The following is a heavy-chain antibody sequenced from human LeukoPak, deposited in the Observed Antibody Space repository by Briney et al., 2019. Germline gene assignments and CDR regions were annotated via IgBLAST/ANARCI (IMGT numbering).Heavy chain of an antibody. V-gene: IGHV1-18*01. J-gene: IGHJ6*02. CDR3: ARDFGWKGGVIIPWDYYGMDV. D-gene: IGHD3-10*01. CDR2: ISAYNGNT. Sequence: ASVKVSCKASGYTFTSYGISWVRQAPGQGLEWTGWISAYNGNTNYAQKLQGRVTMTTDTSTSTAYMELRSLRSDDTAVYYCARDFGWKGGVIIPWDYYGMDVWGQGTTVTVSS. CDR1: GYTFTSYG.